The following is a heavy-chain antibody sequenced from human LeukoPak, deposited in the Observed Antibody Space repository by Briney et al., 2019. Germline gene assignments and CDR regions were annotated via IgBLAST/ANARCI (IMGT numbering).Heavy chain of an antibody. Sequence: SETLSLTCTVSGGSISSYYWSWIRQPAGKGLEWIGRIYTSGSTNYNPSLNSRVNMSVDTSKNQFSLKLSSVTAADTAVYYCARDGYSGYDFDYWGQGTLVTVSS. CDR3: ARDGYSGYDFDY. V-gene: IGHV4-4*07. CDR2: IYTSGST. D-gene: IGHD5-12*01. CDR1: GGSISSYY. J-gene: IGHJ4*02.